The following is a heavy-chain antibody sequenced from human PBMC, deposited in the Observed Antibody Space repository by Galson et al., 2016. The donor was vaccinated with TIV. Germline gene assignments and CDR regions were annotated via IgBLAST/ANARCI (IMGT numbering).Heavy chain of an antibody. V-gene: IGHV3-74*01. CDR1: GVTFSSYW. D-gene: IGHD3/OR15-3a*01. Sequence: SLRLPCAASGVTFSSYWIHWVRQSPGKGLVWVSRINDGGDSTSCGGSVKGRFTISRDKAKNTVNLQMNSLRAEYTALDYCAREAKADCWTGYLDYWGQGNMVTVSS. J-gene: IGHJ4*02. CDR2: INDGGDST. CDR3: AREAKADCWTGYLDY.